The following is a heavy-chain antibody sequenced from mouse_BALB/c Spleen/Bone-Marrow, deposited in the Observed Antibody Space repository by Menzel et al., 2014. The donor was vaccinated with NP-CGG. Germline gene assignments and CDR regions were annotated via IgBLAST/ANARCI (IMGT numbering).Heavy chain of an antibody. Sequence: EVQLVESGGGLVKPGGSLKLSCAASGFTFSSYAMSWVRQTPEKRLEWVATIGSGDSSTYYPDSVKGRFTISRDYAKNTLYLQMSSLMSEDTAMYYCARSGSSYYYWGQGTTLTVSS. CDR1: GFTFSSYA. J-gene: IGHJ2*01. V-gene: IGHV5-9-3*01. D-gene: IGHD1-1*01. CDR2: IGSGDSST. CDR3: ARSGSSYYY.